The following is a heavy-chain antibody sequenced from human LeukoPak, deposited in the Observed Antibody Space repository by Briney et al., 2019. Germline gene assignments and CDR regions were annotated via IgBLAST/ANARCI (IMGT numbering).Heavy chain of an antibody. CDR2: ITNDGGTT. CDR3: ARVDDFTYDF. V-gene: IGHV3-64*01. J-gene: IGHJ4*02. CDR1: GFTFGSYA. Sequence: GGSLRLSCAASGFTFGSYAMHWVRQAPGKGLEYVSAITNDGGTTFYANSVKGRFTISRDNSKNTLFLQMGSLRPEDMAVYYCARVDDFTYDFWGQRTLVTVSS. D-gene: IGHD2-2*03.